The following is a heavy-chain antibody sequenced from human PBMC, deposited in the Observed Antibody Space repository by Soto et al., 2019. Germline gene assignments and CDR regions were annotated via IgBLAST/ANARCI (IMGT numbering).Heavy chain of an antibody. Sequence: SETLSLTCAVSGGSISSGGYSWSWIRQPPGKGLEWIGYIYHSGSTYYNPSLKSRVTISVDRSKNQFSLKPSSVTAADTAVYYCARANYYDSSGYLGGMDVWGQGTTVTVSS. CDR1: GGSISSGGYS. J-gene: IGHJ6*02. CDR2: IYHSGST. V-gene: IGHV4-30-2*01. D-gene: IGHD3-22*01. CDR3: ARANYYDSSGYLGGMDV.